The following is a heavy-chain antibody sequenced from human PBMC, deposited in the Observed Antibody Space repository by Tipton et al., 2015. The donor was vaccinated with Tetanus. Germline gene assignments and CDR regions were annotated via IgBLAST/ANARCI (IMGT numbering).Heavy chain of an antibody. CDR2: INDGSFA. CDR3: ARDRVIGSGSSDF. D-gene: IGHD3-10*01. V-gene: IGHV3-74*01. J-gene: IGHJ4*02. CDR1: GLTLSNKW. Sequence: CAASGLTLSNKWMHWVRQGPGKGLEWVARINDGSFANYADAVKGRFTISRDNTKNTLYLQMNSLRAEDSAVYYCARDRVIGSGSSDFWGQGALVTVSS.